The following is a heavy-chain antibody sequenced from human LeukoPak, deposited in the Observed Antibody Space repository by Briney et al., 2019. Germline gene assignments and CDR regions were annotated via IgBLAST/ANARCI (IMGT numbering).Heavy chain of an antibody. J-gene: IGHJ6*03. CDR3: AREGTKWYHYYYYMDV. D-gene: IGHD1-26*01. V-gene: IGHV3-48*03. CDR1: GFSFSSYE. CDR2: ISGSGNAM. Sequence: PGGSLRLSCAASGFSFSSYEMNWVRQAPGKGLEWISYISGSGNAMYYGDSVKGRFTIFRDNAKNSLYLQMNSLRVEDTAVYYCAREGTKWYHYYYYMDVWGKGTTVTISS.